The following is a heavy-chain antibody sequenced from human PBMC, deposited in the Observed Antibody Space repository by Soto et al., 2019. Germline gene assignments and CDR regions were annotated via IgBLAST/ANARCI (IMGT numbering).Heavy chain of an antibody. J-gene: IGHJ4*02. CDR1: GFSLSTTGVR. Sequence: QITLKESGPTLVKPTQTLTLTCTFSGFSLSTTGVRVAWIRQPPGKALEWLALIYWNDYKRYSPSLERRLSITKDPSKPQVVLTATHVDAVDTATYFCVILTLGGPDMTRADGYWGQGTLVTVSS. CDR2: IYWNDYK. CDR3: VILTLGGPDMTRADGY. D-gene: IGHD3-16*01. V-gene: IGHV2-5*01.